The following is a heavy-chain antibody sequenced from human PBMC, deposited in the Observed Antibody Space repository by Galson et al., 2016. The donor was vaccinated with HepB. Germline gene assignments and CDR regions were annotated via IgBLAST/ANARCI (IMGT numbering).Heavy chain of an antibody. V-gene: IGHV4-31*03. CDR1: GGSISSRGYY. CDR3: ARSEPPSYGDFGF. CDR2: IYHNGDT. Sequence: TLSLTCIVSGGSISSRGYYWNWIRQHPEKGLEWIGYIYHNGDTYYNPSLESRVAMSLDTSKNDLALKMNSVTYADTAMYYCARSEPPSYGDFGFWGQGALLTVSS. D-gene: IGHD4-17*01. J-gene: IGHJ4*02.